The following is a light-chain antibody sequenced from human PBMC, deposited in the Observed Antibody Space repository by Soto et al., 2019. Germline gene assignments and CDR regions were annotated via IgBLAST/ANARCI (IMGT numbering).Light chain of an antibody. CDR2: KVS. Sequence: VVLTQSPLSLSVTLGQPAAISCRSSQNLVNSAGLTYLNWFHQRPGQSPRRLIYKVSVRDSGVPDRFSGSGSGTDFTLEISRVEAEDVGLYYCVQGSYWPPHTFGQGTKLDI. CDR3: VQGSYWPPHT. CDR1: QNLVNSAGLTY. J-gene: IGKJ2*01. V-gene: IGKV2-30*01.